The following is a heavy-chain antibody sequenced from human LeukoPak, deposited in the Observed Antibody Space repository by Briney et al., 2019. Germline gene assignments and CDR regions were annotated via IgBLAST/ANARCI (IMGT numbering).Heavy chain of an antibody. Sequence: GGSLRLSCAASGFTFDDYAMHWVRQAPGKGLEWVSGISWNSGSIGYADSVKGRFTISRDNAKNSLYLQMNSLRAEDMALYYCAKGDSSGYYSDLPSSFDYWGQGTLVTVSS. CDR2: ISWNSGSI. CDR3: AKGDSSGYYSDLPSSFDY. V-gene: IGHV3-9*03. CDR1: GFTFDDYA. J-gene: IGHJ4*02. D-gene: IGHD3-22*01.